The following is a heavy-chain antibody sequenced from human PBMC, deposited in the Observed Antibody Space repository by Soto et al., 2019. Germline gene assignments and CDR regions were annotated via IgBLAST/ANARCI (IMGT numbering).Heavy chain of an antibody. CDR1: GFTFSSYG. D-gene: IGHD5-12*01. CDR3: ARDQEGIGYDGGPHYYFDY. Sequence: GGSLRLSCAASGFTFSSYGMHWVRQAPGKGLEWVAVIWYDGSNKYYADSVKGRFTISRDNSKNTLYLQMNSLRAEDTAVYYCARDQEGIGYDGGPHYYFDYWGQGTLVTVSS. CDR2: IWYDGSNK. V-gene: IGHV3-33*01. J-gene: IGHJ4*02.